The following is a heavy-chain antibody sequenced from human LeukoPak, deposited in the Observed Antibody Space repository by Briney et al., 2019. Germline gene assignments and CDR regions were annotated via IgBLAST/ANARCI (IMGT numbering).Heavy chain of an antibody. CDR3: SRRFDS. CDR1: GFTFSSYN. J-gene: IGHJ4*02. V-gene: IGHV3-48*02. Sequence: QPGGSLRLSCAASGFTFSSYNMNWVRQAPGKGLEWVSHISSGSTTVYYADSVKGRFTISRDNAKNSLFLQMNSLRDEDTAVYYCSRRFDSWGQGTLVTVSS. CDR2: ISSGSTTV.